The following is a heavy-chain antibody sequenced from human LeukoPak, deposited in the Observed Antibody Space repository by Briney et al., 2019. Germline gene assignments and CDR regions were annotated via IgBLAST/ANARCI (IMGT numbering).Heavy chain of an antibody. Sequence: GASVKVSCKASGYTFTGYYMHWVRQAPGQGLEWMGWINPNSGGTNYAQKLQGRVTMTRDTSISTAYMELSRLRSDDTAVYYCARDSGKAEFGDFDYWGQGTLVTVSS. CDR2: INPNSGGT. D-gene: IGHD3-16*01. CDR3: ARDSGKAEFGDFDY. V-gene: IGHV1-2*02. CDR1: GYTFTGYY. J-gene: IGHJ4*02.